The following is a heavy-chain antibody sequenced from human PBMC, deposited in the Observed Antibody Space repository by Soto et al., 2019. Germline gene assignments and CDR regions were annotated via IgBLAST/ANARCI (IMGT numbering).Heavy chain of an antibody. D-gene: IGHD6-6*01. CDR3: ARVNDNRYSSSSRHPWVPVYSYYGMDA. J-gene: IGHJ6*02. V-gene: IGHV1-69*01. CDR2: IIPIFGTA. Sequence: QVQLVQSGAEVKKPGSSVKVSCKASGGTFSSYAISWVRQAPGQGLEWMGGIIPIFGTANYAQKFKGRVTITADESTSTAYMELSSLRSEDTAVYYCARVNDNRYSSSSRHPWVPVYSYYGMDAWGQGTTVTVSS. CDR1: GGTFSSYA.